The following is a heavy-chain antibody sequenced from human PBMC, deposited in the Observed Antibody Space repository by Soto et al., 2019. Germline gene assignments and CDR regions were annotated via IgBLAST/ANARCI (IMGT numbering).Heavy chain of an antibody. CDR2: IFWDDDK. Sequence: QITLKESGPTLAKSTQTLTLTCSFSGFSLSTRGVGVGWIRQPPGKALEWLALIFWDDDKWYSPSLRSRLTITEDTSKHQVVLIMTNMDPVDTATYYCAHRSRGYAYYFDQWGQGTLVTVSS. CDR3: AHRSRGYAYYFDQ. J-gene: IGHJ4*02. D-gene: IGHD5-12*01. CDR1: GFSLSTRGVG. V-gene: IGHV2-5*02.